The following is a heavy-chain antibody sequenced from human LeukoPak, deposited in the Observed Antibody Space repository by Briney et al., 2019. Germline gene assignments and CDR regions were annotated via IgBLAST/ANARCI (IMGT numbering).Heavy chain of an antibody. CDR1: GGSFSGYY. CDR3: ARRQRARARGFDY. Sequence: SETLSLTCAVYGGSFSGYYWSWIRQPPGKGLEWIEEINHSGSTNYNPSLKSRVTISVDTSKNQFSLKLSSVTAADTAVYHCARRQRARARGFDYWGQGTLVTVSS. J-gene: IGHJ4*02. CDR2: INHSGST. V-gene: IGHV4-34*01. D-gene: IGHD1-26*01.